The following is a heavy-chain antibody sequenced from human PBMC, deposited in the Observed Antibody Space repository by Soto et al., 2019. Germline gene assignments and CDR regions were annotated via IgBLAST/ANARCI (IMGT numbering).Heavy chain of an antibody. J-gene: IGHJ4*02. V-gene: IGHV3-9*01. CDR1: GFTVDDYA. CDR3: AKDMGGERSSWYYFDY. Sequence: GGSLRLSCAASGFTVDDYAMHWVRQAPGKGLEWVSGISWNSGSIGYADSVKGRFTISRDNAKNSLYLQMNSLRAEDTALYYCAKDMGGERSSWYYFDYWGQGTLVTVSS. D-gene: IGHD6-13*01. CDR2: ISWNSGSI.